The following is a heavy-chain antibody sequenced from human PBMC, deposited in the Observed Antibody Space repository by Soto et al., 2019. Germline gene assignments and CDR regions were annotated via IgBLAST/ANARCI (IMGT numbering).Heavy chain of an antibody. CDR2: IIPIFGTA. CDR1: GGTFSSYA. CDR3: ARVVGQYDSSGPFDY. J-gene: IGHJ4*02. Sequence: SVKVSCKASGGTFSSYAISWVRQAPGQGLEWMGGIIPIFGTANYAQKFQGRVTSTADESTSTAYMELSSLRSEDTAVYYCARVVGQYDSSGPFDYWGQGTLVTVSS. V-gene: IGHV1-69*13. D-gene: IGHD3-22*01.